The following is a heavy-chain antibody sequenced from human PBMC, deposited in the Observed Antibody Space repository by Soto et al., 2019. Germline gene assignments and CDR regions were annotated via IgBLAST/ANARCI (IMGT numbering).Heavy chain of an antibody. V-gene: IGHV1-69*13. CDR3: ARSSGYSSGYPIGWFDP. CDR2: IIPIFGTA. CDR1: GGTFNSYA. J-gene: IGHJ5*02. D-gene: IGHD6-19*01. Sequence: SVKVSCKASGGTFNSYAISWVRQAPGQGLEWMGGIIPIFGTANYAQKFQGRVTITADESTSTAYMELSSLRSEDTAVYYCARSSGYSSGYPIGWFDPWGQGTLDTVSS.